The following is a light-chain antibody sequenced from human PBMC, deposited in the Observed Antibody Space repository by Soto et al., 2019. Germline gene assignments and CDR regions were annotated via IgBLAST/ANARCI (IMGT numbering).Light chain of an antibody. CDR3: QQYGSSPIT. J-gene: IGKJ5*01. Sequence: EIVLTQFPGTLSLSPGERATLSCRASQSVSSSYLAWYQQKPGQAPRLLIYDASTRATGIPDRFSGSGSGTDFTLTITRLEPEDFAVYSCQQYGSSPITFGQGTRLEIK. CDR1: QSVSSSY. CDR2: DAS. V-gene: IGKV3-20*01.